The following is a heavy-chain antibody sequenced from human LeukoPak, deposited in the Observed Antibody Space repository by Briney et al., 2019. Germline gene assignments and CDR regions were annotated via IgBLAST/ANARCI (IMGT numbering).Heavy chain of an antibody. CDR3: GRFTRSGDSVY. CDR2: IKQDESEK. Sequence: PGGSLRLSCAASGFTFSSYWMSWVRQAPGKGLEWVANIKQDESEKQYVESVKGQFASCRDNDENSLYLQMNSLKAEDTAVYYCGRFTRSGDSVYWGQGTMVTVSS. D-gene: IGHD7-27*01. V-gene: IGHV3-7*04. CDR1: GFTFSSYW. J-gene: IGHJ4*02.